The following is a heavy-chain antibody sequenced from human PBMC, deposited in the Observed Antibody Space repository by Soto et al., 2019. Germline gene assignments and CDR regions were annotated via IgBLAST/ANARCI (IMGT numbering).Heavy chain of an antibody. CDR3: ARLAAAASNWFDP. CDR1: GGSISSGGYS. CDR2: IYHSGST. V-gene: IGHV4-30-2*01. D-gene: IGHD6-13*01. J-gene: IGHJ5*02. Sequence: SETLSLTCAVSGGSISSGGYSWSWIRQPPGKGLEWIGYIYHSGSTYYNPSLKSRVTISVDRSKNQFSLKLSSVTAADTAVYYCARLAAAASNWFDPWGQGTLVTVSS.